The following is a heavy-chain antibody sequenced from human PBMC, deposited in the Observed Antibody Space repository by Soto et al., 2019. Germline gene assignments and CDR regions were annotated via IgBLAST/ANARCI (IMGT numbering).Heavy chain of an antibody. Sequence: EVQLVESGGGFIQPGGSLRLSCAASGFTFSDHDMNWVRQAPGKGLEWVSYISTSSSTIYYADSVKGRFTISRDNAKSSLYLQMDSLRDEDTAVFYCARASGYYDTSGYYGAFYYYGMDVWGQGTTVTVSS. CDR1: GFTFSDHD. CDR2: ISTSSSTI. CDR3: ARASGYYDTSGYYGAFYYYGMDV. V-gene: IGHV3-48*02. D-gene: IGHD3-22*01. J-gene: IGHJ6*02.